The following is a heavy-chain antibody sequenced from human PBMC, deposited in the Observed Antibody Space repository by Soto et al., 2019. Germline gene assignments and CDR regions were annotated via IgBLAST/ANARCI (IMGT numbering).Heavy chain of an antibody. J-gene: IGHJ4*02. CDR3: GSEPGTGIGDY. V-gene: IGHV1-2*02. CDR1: GYTFTGYY. D-gene: IGHD1-26*01. CDR2: INPNSGGT. Sequence: ASVKVSCKASGYTFTGYYMHWVRQAPGQGLEWMGWINPNSGGTNYAQKFQGRVTMTRDTSISTAYMELSRLRSNDTAVYYCGSEPGTGIGDYWGQGTLVSVSS.